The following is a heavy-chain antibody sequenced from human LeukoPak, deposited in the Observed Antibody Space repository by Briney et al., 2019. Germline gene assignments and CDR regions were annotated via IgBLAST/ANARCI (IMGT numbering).Heavy chain of an antibody. D-gene: IGHD6-13*01. Sequence: GGSLRLACAASGFTFSSYAMTWVRQAPGKGLEWVSAFSATDGSAQYAESVEGRFTISKDNSKNTLFLQMNSLGAEDTAVYYCARAKIAAAGTGAFDVWGQGTLVTVPS. CDR2: FSATDGSA. CDR3: ARAKIAAAGTGAFDV. J-gene: IGHJ3*01. V-gene: IGHV3-23*01. CDR1: GFTFSSYA.